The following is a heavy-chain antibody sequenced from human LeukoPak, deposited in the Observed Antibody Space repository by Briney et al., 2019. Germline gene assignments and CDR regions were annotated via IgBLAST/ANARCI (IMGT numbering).Heavy chain of an antibody. D-gene: IGHD5-18*01. CDR1: GYTFTGYY. J-gene: IGHJ4*02. CDR2: INPNSGGT. CDR3: ARVAGTAMPIDY. Sequence: GASVKVSCKASGYTFTGYYMHWVRQAPGQGLEWMGRINPNSGGTNYAQKFQGRVTMTRDTSISTAYTELSRLRSDDTAVYYCARVAGTAMPIDYWDQGTLVTVSS. V-gene: IGHV1-2*06.